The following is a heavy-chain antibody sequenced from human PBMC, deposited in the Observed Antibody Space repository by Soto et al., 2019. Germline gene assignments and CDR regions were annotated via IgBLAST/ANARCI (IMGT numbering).Heavy chain of an antibody. J-gene: IGHJ2*01. Sequence: PGESLKISCKGSGYSFTSYWISWVRQMPGKGLEWMGRIDPSDSYINYSPSFQGHVTISADKSISTAYLQWSSLKASDTAMYYCARQIDYGGNTWYFDLWGRGTLVTVSS. V-gene: IGHV5-10-1*01. CDR3: ARQIDYGGNTWYFDL. CDR1: GYSFTSYW. CDR2: IDPSDSYI. D-gene: IGHD4-17*01.